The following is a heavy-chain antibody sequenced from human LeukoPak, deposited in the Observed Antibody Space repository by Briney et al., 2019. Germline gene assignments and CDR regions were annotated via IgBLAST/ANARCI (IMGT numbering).Heavy chain of an antibody. Sequence: GGFLRLSCAASGFTFSSYGMNWVRQAPGKGLEWVSYISSSGSTIYYADSVKGRFTISRDNAKNSLYLQMNSLRAEGTAVYYCASEPWLQANYWGQGTLVTVSS. V-gene: IGHV3-48*03. D-gene: IGHD5-24*01. CDR1: GFTFSSYG. J-gene: IGHJ4*02. CDR3: ASEPWLQANY. CDR2: ISSSGSTI.